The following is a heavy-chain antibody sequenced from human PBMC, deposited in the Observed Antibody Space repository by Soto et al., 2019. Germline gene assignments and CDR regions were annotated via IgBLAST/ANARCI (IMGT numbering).Heavy chain of an antibody. CDR3: TRDLIFYGSGTGYMDV. Sequence: QVRLQESGPGLLKPSQTLSLTCTVSDGSITSGGYYWTWIRQHPGEGLEWIGNIYYTGSTYYNPYLKSRVTISVDTSENQFSLKLSSVTAADTAIYYCTRDLIFYGSGTGYMDVWGKGTTVTVSS. D-gene: IGHD3-10*01. CDR1: DGSITSGGYY. J-gene: IGHJ6*03. CDR2: IYYTGST. V-gene: IGHV4-31*03.